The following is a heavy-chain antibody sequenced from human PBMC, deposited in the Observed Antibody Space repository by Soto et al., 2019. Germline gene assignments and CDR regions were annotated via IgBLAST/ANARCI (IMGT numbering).Heavy chain of an antibody. CDR3: ARVLVGELGVVIPNWDAFDI. CDR2: IKQDGSEK. Sequence: GGSLRLSCAASGFTFSSYWMSWVRQAPGKGLEWVANIKQDGSEKYYVDSVKGRFTISRDNAKNSLYLQMNSLRAEDTAVYYCARVLVGELGVVIPNWDAFDIWGQGTMVTFS. D-gene: IGHD3-3*01. J-gene: IGHJ3*02. V-gene: IGHV3-7*01. CDR1: GFTFSSYW.